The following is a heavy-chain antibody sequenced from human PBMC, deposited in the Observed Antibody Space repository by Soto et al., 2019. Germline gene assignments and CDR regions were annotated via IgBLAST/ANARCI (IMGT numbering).Heavy chain of an antibody. J-gene: IGHJ6*02. Sequence: RRLSCAASELNSDESCMTWVLEAPGKGPEWVANIKPDGSEQYYVDSVKGRFTISRDNANNSLYLQMNRLRAENTAVYFCERGNWNYYYGFDVWGQGTTVTVS. CDR1: ELNSDESC. V-gene: IGHV3-7*01. CDR2: IKPDGSEQ. D-gene: IGHD1-20*01. CDR3: ERGNWNYYYGFDV.